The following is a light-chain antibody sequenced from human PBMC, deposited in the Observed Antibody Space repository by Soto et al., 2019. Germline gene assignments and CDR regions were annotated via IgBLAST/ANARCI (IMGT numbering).Light chain of an antibody. CDR3: AAWDDSLNGVV. V-gene: IGLV1-36*01. J-gene: IGLJ2*01. CDR2: YDD. CDR1: SSNIGNNV. Sequence: QSVLTQPPSVSDAPRQRVTISCSGSSSNIGNNVVNWYQQLPGKAPKLLIYYDDLLPSGVSARFSGSKSGTSASLAISGLQPEDEADYYCAAWDDSLNGVVFGGGTKLTVL.